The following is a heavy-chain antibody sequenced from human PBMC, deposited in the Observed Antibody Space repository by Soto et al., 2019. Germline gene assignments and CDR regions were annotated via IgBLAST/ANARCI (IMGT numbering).Heavy chain of an antibody. CDR2: ISGSGGST. CDR1: GFTFSSYA. D-gene: IGHD1-20*01. J-gene: IGHJ4*02. Sequence: GGSLRLSCAASGFTFSSYAMSWVRQAPGKGLEWVSAISGSGGSTYYADSVKGRSTISRDNSKNTLYLQMNSLRAEDTAVYYCAKDITGTEDPEPPQVSFSNYWGQGTLVTVSS. V-gene: IGHV3-23*01. CDR3: AKDITGTEDPEPPQVSFSNY.